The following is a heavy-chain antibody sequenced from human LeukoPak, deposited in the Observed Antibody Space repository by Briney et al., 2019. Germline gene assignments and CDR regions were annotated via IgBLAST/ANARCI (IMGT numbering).Heavy chain of an antibody. CDR2: IRYDGSNK. V-gene: IGHV3-30*02. Sequence: PAGGSLRLSCAASGFTFSSYWMHWVRQAPGKGLEWVAFIRYDGSNKYYADSVKGRFTISRDNSKNTLYLQMNSLRTEDTAVYYCAKGGELRASGCDYWGQGTLVTVSS. D-gene: IGHD1-7*01. CDR3: AKGGELRASGCDY. CDR1: GFTFSSYW. J-gene: IGHJ4*02.